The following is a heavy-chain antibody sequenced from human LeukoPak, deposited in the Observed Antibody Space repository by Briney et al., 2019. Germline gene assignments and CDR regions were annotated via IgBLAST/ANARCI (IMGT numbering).Heavy chain of an antibody. J-gene: IGHJ4*02. D-gene: IGHD2-2*01. CDR1: GGSISSGGYS. CDR3: ARVVPAATGGYYFDY. V-gene: IGHV4-30-2*01. Sequence: PSETLSLTCAVSGGSISSGGYSWSWIRQPPGKGLEWIGYTYHIGNTYYNPSLKSRVTISVDRSKNQFSLKLSSVTAADTAVYYCARVVPAATGGYYFDYWGQGTLVTVSS. CDR2: TYHIGNT.